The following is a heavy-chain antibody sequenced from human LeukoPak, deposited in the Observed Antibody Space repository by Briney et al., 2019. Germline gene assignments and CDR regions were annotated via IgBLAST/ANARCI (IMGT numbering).Heavy chain of an antibody. CDR3: AKILEAAGEFTGYSSV. D-gene: IGHD6-19*01. Sequence: PGGSLRLSCAASGFSFNYYAMMWVRQAPGKGLEWVSAIGDSGDNTYYADSAKGRFTISRDNSRNTLYLQMNSLRAEDTAVYYCAKILEAAGEFTGYSSVWGQGTLVTVSS. V-gene: IGHV3-23*01. CDR2: IGDSGDNT. J-gene: IGHJ1*01. CDR1: GFSFNYYA.